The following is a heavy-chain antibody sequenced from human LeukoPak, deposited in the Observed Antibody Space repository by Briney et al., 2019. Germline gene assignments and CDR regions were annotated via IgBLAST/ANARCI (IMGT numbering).Heavy chain of an antibody. V-gene: IGHV1-2*02. CDR2: INPNSGGT. CDR1: GGTFSSYA. J-gene: IGHJ4*02. CDR3: ARGPGAANFDY. Sequence: ASVKVSCKASGGTFSSYAISWVRQAPGQGLEWMGWINPNSGGTNYARNFQGRVTMTRDTSISTAYMELSSLRSDDTAVYYCARGPGAANFDYWGQGTLVTVSS. D-gene: IGHD2-15*01.